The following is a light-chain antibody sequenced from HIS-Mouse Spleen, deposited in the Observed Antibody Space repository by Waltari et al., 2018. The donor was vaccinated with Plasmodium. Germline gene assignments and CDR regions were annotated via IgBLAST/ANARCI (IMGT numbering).Light chain of an antibody. V-gene: IGLV2-8*01. CDR2: EVS. CDR1: SSGVGGYNY. CDR3: SSYAGSNNLV. J-gene: IGLJ2*01. Sequence: QFDLTQPPSATGSPGKSVANGYTGNSSGVGGYNYVHWYQQHPGKAPKLISYEVSKRPSGVPDRFSGSKAGNSASLTVSGLQAEDEADYYCSSYAGSNNLVFGGGTKLTVL.